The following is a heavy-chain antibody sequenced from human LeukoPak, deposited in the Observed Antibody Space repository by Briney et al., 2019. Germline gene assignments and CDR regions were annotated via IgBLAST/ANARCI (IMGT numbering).Heavy chain of an antibody. CDR2: ISGSGGST. CDR3: AKDLSCSSTSCYTYWFDP. Sequence: GGSLRLSCAASGFTFSSYAMSWVRQAPGKGLEWVSAISGSGGSTYYADCVKGRFTISRDNSKNTLYLQMNSLRAEDTAVYYCAKDLSCSSTSCYTYWFDPWGQGTLVTVSS. D-gene: IGHD2-2*02. V-gene: IGHV3-23*01. J-gene: IGHJ5*02. CDR1: GFTFSSYA.